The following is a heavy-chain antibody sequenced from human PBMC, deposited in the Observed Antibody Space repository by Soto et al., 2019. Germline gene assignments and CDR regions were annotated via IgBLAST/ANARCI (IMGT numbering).Heavy chain of an antibody. V-gene: IGHV1-69*08. Sequence: QVQLVQSGAAVKKPGSSVKVSCKASGGTFSSYTISWVRQAPGQGLEWMGRIIPILGIANYAQKFQGRVTITADKSTSTAYMELSSLRSEDTAVYYCARDGWADYGGNPVDAFDIWGQGTMVTVSS. J-gene: IGHJ3*02. CDR1: GGTFSSYT. CDR3: ARDGWADYGGNPVDAFDI. D-gene: IGHD4-17*01. CDR2: IIPILGIA.